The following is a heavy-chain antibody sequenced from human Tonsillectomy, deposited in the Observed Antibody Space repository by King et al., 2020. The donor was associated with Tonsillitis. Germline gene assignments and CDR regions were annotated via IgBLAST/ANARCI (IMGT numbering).Heavy chain of an antibody. Sequence: VQLVESGGGVVQPGRSLRLSCAASGFTFSTYAMHWVRQAPGKGLEWVAIISYIGNNKFYADSVKGRFTISRDNSKNILYLQMNSLRTEDTAVYYCARDPSSWELLFDYWGQGTLVTVSS. CDR3: ARDPSSWELLFDY. D-gene: IGHD1-26*01. CDR2: ISYIGNNK. J-gene: IGHJ4*02. CDR1: GFTFSTYA. V-gene: IGHV3-30*04.